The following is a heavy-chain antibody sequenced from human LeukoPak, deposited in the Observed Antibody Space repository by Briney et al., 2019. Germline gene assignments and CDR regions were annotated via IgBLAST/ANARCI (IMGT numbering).Heavy chain of an antibody. Sequence: PGGSLKLSCAASGFTFSIYAMHWVRQAPGKGLEHVSGISYNGSQTYYGNPVKDRFTISRDNAKNTVYLQMASLRVDDMAVYYCVRDRGGSGWYYFDYWGQGILVTVSS. D-gene: IGHD6-19*01. V-gene: IGHV3-64*01. CDR2: ISYNGSQT. CDR1: GFTFSIYA. J-gene: IGHJ4*02. CDR3: VRDRGGSGWYYFDY.